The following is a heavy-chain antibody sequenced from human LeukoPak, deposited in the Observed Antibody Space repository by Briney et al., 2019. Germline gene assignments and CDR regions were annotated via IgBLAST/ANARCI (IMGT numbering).Heavy chain of an antibody. V-gene: IGHV3-30-3*01. CDR2: ISYDGSNK. D-gene: IGHD3-22*01. Sequence: GGSLRLSCAASGFTFSSYAMHWVRQAPGKGLEWVAVISYDGSNKYYADSVKGRFTISRDNSKNTLYLQMNSLRAEDTAVYYCARPGRRSYDSSGYYHRSYFDYWGQGTLVTVSS. CDR3: ARPGRRSYDSSGYYHRSYFDY. CDR1: GFTFSSYA. J-gene: IGHJ4*02.